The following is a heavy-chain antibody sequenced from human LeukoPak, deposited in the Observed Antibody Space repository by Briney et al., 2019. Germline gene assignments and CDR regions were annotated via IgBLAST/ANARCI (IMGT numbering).Heavy chain of an antibody. CDR3: ASDFTTGYGSGSYYTYYFDS. J-gene: IGHJ4*02. V-gene: IGHV3-21*04. CDR1: GFTFSSYS. CDR2: ISSSSSYI. D-gene: IGHD3-10*01. Sequence: GGSLRLSCAASGFTFSSYSMNWVRQAPGKGLEWVSSISSSSSYIYYADSVKGRFTISRDNSKNTLYLQMNSLRAEDTAVYYCASDFTTGYGSGSYYTYYFDSWGQGTLVTVSS.